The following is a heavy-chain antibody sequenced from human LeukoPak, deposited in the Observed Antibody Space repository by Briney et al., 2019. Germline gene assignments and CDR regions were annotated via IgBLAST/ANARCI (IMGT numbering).Heavy chain of an antibody. J-gene: IGHJ6*02. V-gene: IGHV4-34*01. Sequence: SETLSLTCAVYGGSFSGYYWSWIRQPPGKGLEWIGEINHSGSTNYKPSLKSRVTISVDTSKNQFSLKLSSVTAADTAVYYCARGGNYYYYYGMDVWGQGTTVTVSS. CDR2: INHSGST. CDR3: ARGGNYYYYYGMDV. CDR1: GGSFSGYY.